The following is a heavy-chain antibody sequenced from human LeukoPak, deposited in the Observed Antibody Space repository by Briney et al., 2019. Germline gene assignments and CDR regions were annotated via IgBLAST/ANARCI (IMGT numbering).Heavy chain of an antibody. CDR3: ARDSHYYGSGSYGDAFDI. D-gene: IGHD3-10*01. Sequence: AAVTVSYMPSGYTFTNYGISWVRQAPGQGLEWMGWISAYNGNTNYAQKLQGRVTMTTDTSTSTAYMELRSLRSDDTAVYYCARDSHYYGSGSYGDAFDIWGQGTMVTVSS. CDR1: GYTFTNYG. CDR2: ISAYNGNT. V-gene: IGHV1-18*01. J-gene: IGHJ3*02.